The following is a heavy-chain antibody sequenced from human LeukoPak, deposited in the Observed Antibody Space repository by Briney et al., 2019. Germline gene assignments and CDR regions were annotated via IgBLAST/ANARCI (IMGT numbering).Heavy chain of an antibody. CDR1: GFTFSSYG. J-gene: IGHJ5*02. V-gene: IGHV3-23*01. CDR2: ISGSGGST. Sequence: GGSLRLSCGASGFTFSSYGMSWVRQAPGKGLEWVSGISGSGGSTYYADSVRGRFTISRDNSKNTLYLQMNSLRAEDTAVYYCAKGKGGSYPNWFDPWGQGTLVTVSS. CDR3: AKGKGGSYPNWFDP. D-gene: IGHD1-26*01.